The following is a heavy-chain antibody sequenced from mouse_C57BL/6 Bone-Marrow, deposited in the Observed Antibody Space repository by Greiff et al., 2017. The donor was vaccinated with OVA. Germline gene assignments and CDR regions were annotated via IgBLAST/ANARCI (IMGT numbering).Heavy chain of an antibody. CDR3: ARRRDYDERYFDV. Sequence: EVKLMESGGGLVQPGGSLKLSCAASGFTFSDYYMYWVRQTPEKRLEWVAYISNGGGSTYYPDTVKGRFTISRDNAKNTLYLQMSRLKSEDTAMYYCARRRDYDERYFDVWGTGTTVTVSS. D-gene: IGHD2-4*01. V-gene: IGHV5-12*01. CDR2: ISNGGGST. J-gene: IGHJ1*03. CDR1: GFTFSDYY.